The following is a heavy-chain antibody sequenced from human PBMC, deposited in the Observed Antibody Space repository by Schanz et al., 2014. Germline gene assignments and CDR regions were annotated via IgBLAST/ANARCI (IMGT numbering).Heavy chain of an antibody. CDR2: LSGSGGST. CDR1: GFTFSSYA. Sequence: EVQLLESGGGLVQPGGSLRLSCAASGFTFSSYAMSWVRQAPGKGLEWVSALSGSGGSTYYADSVKGRFTISRDNSKNTLYLQMNSLRAEDTAVYYCAKDLLYGAPMPLNHLDYWGQGTLGTVSS. D-gene: IGHD2-2*01. CDR3: AKDLLYGAPMPLNHLDY. J-gene: IGHJ4*02. V-gene: IGHV3-23*01.